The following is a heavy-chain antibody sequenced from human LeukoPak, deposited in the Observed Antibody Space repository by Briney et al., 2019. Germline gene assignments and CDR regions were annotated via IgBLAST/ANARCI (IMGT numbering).Heavy chain of an antibody. CDR2: IYYSGST. V-gene: IGHV4-59*12. CDR3: ARDLTGTTDY. CDR1: GGSISSYY. J-gene: IGHJ4*02. D-gene: IGHD1-7*01. Sequence: SETLSLTCTVSGGSISSYYWSWIRQRPGKGLEWIGYIYYSGSTNYNPSLKSRVTISVDTSKNQFSLKLSSVTAADTAVYYCARDLTGTTDYWGQGTLVTVSS.